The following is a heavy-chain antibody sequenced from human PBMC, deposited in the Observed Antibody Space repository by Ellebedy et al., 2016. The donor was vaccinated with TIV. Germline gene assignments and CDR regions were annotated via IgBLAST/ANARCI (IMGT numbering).Heavy chain of an antibody. CDR2: ISSSSNSI. J-gene: IGHJ4*02. CDR3: ARDFHPQYDFPEGYFDY. D-gene: IGHD3-3*01. V-gene: IGHV3-48*04. CDR1: GFTFSSYN. Sequence: GESLRISCAASGFTFSSYNMNWVRQAPGKGLEWLSYISSSSNSIYYADSVRGRFTISRDNAKSSLYLQMNSLRADDTAVYYCARDFHPQYDFPEGYFDYWGQGTLVTVSS.